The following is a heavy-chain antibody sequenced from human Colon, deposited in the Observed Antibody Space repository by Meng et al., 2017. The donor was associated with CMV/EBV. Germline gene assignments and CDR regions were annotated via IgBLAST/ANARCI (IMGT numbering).Heavy chain of an antibody. CDR2: ISASGGDM. V-gene: IGHV3-23*01. Sequence: GGSLSLSCAASGFTFSNYAMRWVRQALGKGLEWVSSISASGGDMFYADSVRGRFTISRDNSKNTVFLQMNGLRADDTAVYYCAKGVSGPLYYCDYWGQGMLVTVSS. J-gene: IGHJ4*02. CDR3: AKGVSGPLYYCDY. CDR1: GFTFSNYA. D-gene: IGHD2-15*01.